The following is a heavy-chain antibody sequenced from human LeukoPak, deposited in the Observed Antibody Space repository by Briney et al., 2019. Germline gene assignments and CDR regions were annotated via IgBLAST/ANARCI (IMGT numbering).Heavy chain of an antibody. J-gene: IGHJ4*02. D-gene: IGHD1-26*01. Sequence: SETLSLTCAVYGGSFSGYYWSWIRQPPGKGLEWIGEINHSGSTNYNPSLKSRVTISVDTSKNQFSLKLSSVTAADTAVYYCARPGGYSGSLPHYFDYWGQGTLVIVSS. V-gene: IGHV4-34*01. CDR2: INHSGST. CDR3: ARPGGYSGSLPHYFDY. CDR1: GGSFSGYY.